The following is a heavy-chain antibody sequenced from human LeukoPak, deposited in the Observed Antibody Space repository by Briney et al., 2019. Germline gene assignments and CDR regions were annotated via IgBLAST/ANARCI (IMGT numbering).Heavy chain of an antibody. D-gene: IGHD1-1*01. CDR2: ISGSGDSS. V-gene: IGHV3-23*01. Sequence: PGGSLRLSCAASGFTFSSYAMSWVRQAPGKGLEWVSAISGSGDSSYHADSVKGRFTISRDNSKNTLYLQMNSLRAEDTAIYYCAKDLLERRLYYFDYWGQGTLVTVSS. CDR1: GFTFSSYA. CDR3: AKDLLERRLYYFDY. J-gene: IGHJ4*02.